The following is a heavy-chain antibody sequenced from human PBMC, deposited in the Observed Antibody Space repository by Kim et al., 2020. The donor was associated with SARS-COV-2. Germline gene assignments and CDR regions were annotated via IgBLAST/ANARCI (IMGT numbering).Heavy chain of an antibody. CDR1: GFTFSSYG. Sequence: GGSLRLSCAASGFTFSSYGMHWVRQAPGKGLEWVAVISYDGSNKYYADSVKGRFTISRDNSKNTLYLQMNSLRAEDTAVYYCAKGEGYQLLYTYFDYWGQGTLVTVSS. CDR2: ISYDGSNK. J-gene: IGHJ4*02. D-gene: IGHD2-2*02. CDR3: AKGEGYQLLYTYFDY. V-gene: IGHV3-30*18.